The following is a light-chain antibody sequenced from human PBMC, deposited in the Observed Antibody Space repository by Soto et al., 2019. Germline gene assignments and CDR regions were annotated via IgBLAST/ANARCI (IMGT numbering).Light chain of an antibody. J-gene: IGLJ1*01. Sequence: QSVLTQPASVSGSPGQSVTISCSGTSXDIGSYNHVAWYQQFPGKSPKLMIYAVSSRPSGVSSRFSGSKSGNTASLTISGLQPQDEADYYCIAYTGSSTSYVFGSGTKATV. CDR3: IAYTGSSTSYV. CDR1: SXDIGSYNH. CDR2: AVS. V-gene: IGLV2-14*01.